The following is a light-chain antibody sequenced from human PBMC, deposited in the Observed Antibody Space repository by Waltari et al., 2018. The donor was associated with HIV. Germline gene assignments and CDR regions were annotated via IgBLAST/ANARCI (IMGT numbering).Light chain of an antibody. CDR3: QVCDTSNDHPYV. CDR2: DDS. J-gene: IGLJ1*01. Sequence: SYVLTQPPSVSVAPGQTASITCGGNIIGSKGVHWYQQKPGQAPVLVVYDDSGRPSRIPERFSGSNSGNTATLTISTVEAGDEADYYCQVCDTSNDHPYVFGTGTKVTVL. CDR1: IIGSKG. V-gene: IGLV3-21*02.